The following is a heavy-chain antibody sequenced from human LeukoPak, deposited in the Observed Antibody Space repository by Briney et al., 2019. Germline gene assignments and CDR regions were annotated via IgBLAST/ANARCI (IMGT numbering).Heavy chain of an antibody. Sequence: SETLSLTGTVSGGSISSSSYYWGWICQPPGKGLEWIGSIYYSGSTYYNPSLKSRVTISVDTSKNQFSLKLSSVTAADTAVYYCARRVGGTTFFDHWGQGTLVTVSS. D-gene: IGHD1-26*01. CDR1: GGSISSSSYY. J-gene: IGHJ4*02. CDR2: IYYSGST. CDR3: ARRVGGTTFFDH. V-gene: IGHV4-39*01.